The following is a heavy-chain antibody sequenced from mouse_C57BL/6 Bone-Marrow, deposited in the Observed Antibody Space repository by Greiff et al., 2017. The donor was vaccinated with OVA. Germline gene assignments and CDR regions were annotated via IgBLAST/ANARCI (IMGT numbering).Heavy chain of an antibody. CDR1: GFTFSDYG. J-gene: IGHJ2*01. V-gene: IGHV5-17*01. CDR2: ISSGSSTI. D-gene: IGHD4-1*01. CDR3: ARRTGTGYDLDD. Sequence: EVMLVESGGGLVKPGGSLKLSCAASGFTFSDYGMHWVRQAPEKGLEWVAYISSGSSTIYYAATVKGRFTISRDNDKNTLFLQMTSLRTEDTAMDYCARRTGTGYDLDDWGQGTTLTVSS.